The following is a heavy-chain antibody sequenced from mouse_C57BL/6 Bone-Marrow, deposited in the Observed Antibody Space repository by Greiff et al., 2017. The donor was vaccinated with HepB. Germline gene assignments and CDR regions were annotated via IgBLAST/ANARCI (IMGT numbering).Heavy chain of an antibody. V-gene: IGHV1-64*01. CDR1: GYTFTSYW. CDR2: IHPNSGST. CDR3: ARSRYDYAWFAY. Sequence: QVQLQQSGAELVKPGASVKLSCKASGYTFTSYWMHWVKQRPGQGLEWIGMIHPNSGSTNYNEKFKSKATLTVDKSSSTAYMQLSSLTSEDSAVYYCARSRYDYAWFAYWGQGTLVTVSA. J-gene: IGHJ3*01. D-gene: IGHD2-4*01.